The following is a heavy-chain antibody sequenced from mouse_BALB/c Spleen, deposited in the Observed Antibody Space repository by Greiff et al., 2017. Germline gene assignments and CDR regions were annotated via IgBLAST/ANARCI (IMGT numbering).Heavy chain of an antibody. V-gene: IGHV2-9*02. CDR2: IWAGGST. Sequence: QVQLKESGPGLVAPSQSLSITCTVSGFSLTSYGVHWVRQPPGKGLEWLGVIWAGGSTNYNSALMSRLSISKDNSKSQVFLKMNSLQTDDTAMYYCARELGFAYWGQGTLVTVSA. D-gene: IGHD4-1*01. J-gene: IGHJ3*01. CDR1: GFSLTSYG. CDR3: ARELGFAY.